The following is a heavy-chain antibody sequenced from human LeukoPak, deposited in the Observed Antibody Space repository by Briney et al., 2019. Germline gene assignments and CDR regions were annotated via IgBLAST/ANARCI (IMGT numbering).Heavy chain of an antibody. CDR3: ARGTDFSKSGY. D-gene: IGHD3-3*01. CDR1: GVSLSGYY. J-gene: IGHJ4*02. CDR2: IHPYGTT. V-gene: IGHV4-34*01. Sequence: PSETLSLTCAVYGVSLSGYYCSWIRQLPGKGLEWIGEIHPYGTTNYNPALHSRVTMSLDTSRNQFSLQLRSLAAAESGVYYCARGTDFSKSGYWGQGTLVIVSS.